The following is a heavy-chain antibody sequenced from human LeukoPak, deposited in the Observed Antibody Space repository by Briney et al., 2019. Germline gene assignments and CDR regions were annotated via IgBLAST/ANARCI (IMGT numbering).Heavy chain of an antibody. J-gene: IGHJ5*02. CDR2: IYWDDDK. D-gene: IGHD3-9*01. CDR1: GFSLSTSGVG. CDR3: AHLLRDYDILTGREFDP. V-gene: IGHV2-5*02. Sequence: SGPTLVNPTQTLTLTCTFSGFSLSTSGVGVGWIRQPPGKALEWLALIYWDDDKRYSPSLKSRLTITKDTSKNQVVLTMTNMDPVDTATYYCAHLLRDYDILTGREFDPWGQGTLVTVSS.